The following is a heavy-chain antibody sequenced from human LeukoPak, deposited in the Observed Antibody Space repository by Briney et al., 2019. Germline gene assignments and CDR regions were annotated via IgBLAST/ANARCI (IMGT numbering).Heavy chain of an antibody. D-gene: IGHD3-10*01. J-gene: IGHJ6*03. V-gene: IGHV1-69*01. Sequence: SVKVSCKASGGTFSSYGISWVRQAPGQGLEWMGGIIPIFGTANYAQKFQGRVTITADESMSTAYMELSSLRSEDTAVYYCAREPHDSGTLKGGYYYYHMDVWGKGTTVTVSS. CDR2: IIPIFGTA. CDR1: GGTFSSYG. CDR3: AREPHDSGTLKGGYYYYHMDV.